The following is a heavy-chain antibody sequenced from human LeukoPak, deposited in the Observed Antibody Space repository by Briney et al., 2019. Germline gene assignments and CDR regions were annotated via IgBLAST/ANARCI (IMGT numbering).Heavy chain of an antibody. V-gene: IGHV3-21*01. CDR1: GFTCRSNR. CDR2: ITSRSSSI. Sequence: GGSQRTSCAAIGFTCRSNRMNWVRHAPGKGLDWHSSITSRSSSIYYADSVKGLFSIARDNAKNSRYLHMNSLRADDTAVDYCARYYYYDSSVHDCVQGTLVTVSS. D-gene: IGHD3-22*01. CDR3: ARYYYYDSSVHD. J-gene: IGHJ4*02.